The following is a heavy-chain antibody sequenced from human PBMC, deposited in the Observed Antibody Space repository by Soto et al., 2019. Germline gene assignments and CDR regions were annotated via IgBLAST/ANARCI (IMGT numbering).Heavy chain of an antibody. D-gene: IGHD2-21*02. CDR2: IKKDESET. Sequence: LVQSGGGLVPPGESLTVSCAPSQFSFSNYWMNWVRQAPGKSLEWVANIKKDESETDYVDSVRGGFTIFRDNAKNLLYLQMRRLRVEDTAVYYCARSRTGDSDFRAFDIWGQGTVVTV. CDR1: QFSFSNYW. CDR3: ARSRTGDSDFRAFDI. J-gene: IGHJ3*02. V-gene: IGHV3-7*03.